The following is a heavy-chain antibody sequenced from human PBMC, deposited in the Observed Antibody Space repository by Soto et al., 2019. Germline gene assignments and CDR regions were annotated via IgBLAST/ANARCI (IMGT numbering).Heavy chain of an antibody. V-gene: IGHV3-21*01. CDR1: GFTFSSYS. D-gene: IGHD3-10*01. Sequence: GGSLRLSCAASGFTFSSYSMNWVRQAPGKGLEWVSSISSSSSYIYYADSVKGRFTISRDNAKNSLYLQMNSLRAEDTAVYYCARNYGSRPNNWFDPWGQGTLVTVSS. J-gene: IGHJ5*02. CDR2: ISSSSSYI. CDR3: ARNYGSRPNNWFDP.